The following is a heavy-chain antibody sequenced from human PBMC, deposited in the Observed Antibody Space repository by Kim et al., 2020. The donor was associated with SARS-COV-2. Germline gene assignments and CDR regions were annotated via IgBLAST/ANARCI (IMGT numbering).Heavy chain of an antibody. J-gene: IGHJ4*02. CDR3: ARGYIAARPLDY. Sequence: KYNPPLKSRVTITVDTSKNHFSLKLSSVTAADTAVYYCARGYIAARPLDYWGQGTLVTVSS. V-gene: IGHV4-59*09. D-gene: IGHD6-6*01.